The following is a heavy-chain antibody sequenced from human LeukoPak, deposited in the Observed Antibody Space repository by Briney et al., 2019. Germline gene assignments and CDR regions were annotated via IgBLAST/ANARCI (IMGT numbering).Heavy chain of an antibody. CDR2: ISYDGSNK. CDR3: AREQKQWLILNDAFDI. CDR1: GFTFSSYA. V-gene: IGHV3-30*04. J-gene: IGHJ3*02. Sequence: GGSLRLSCAASGFTFSSYAMHWVRQAPGKGLEWVAVISYDGSNKYYADSVKGRFTISRDNSKNTLYLQMNSLRAEDTAVYYCAREQKQWLILNDAFDIWGQGTMVTASS. D-gene: IGHD6-19*01.